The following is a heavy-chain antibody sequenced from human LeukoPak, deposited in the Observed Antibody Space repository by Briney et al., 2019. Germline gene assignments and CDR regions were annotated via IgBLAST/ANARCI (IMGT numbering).Heavy chain of an antibody. CDR2: IYYSGST. CDR1: GGSISSSSYY. V-gene: IGHV4-39*01. D-gene: IGHD5-24*01. CDR3: ARHVETPEMATQTDAFDI. J-gene: IGHJ3*02. Sequence: SETLSLTCTVSGGSISSSSYYWGWIRQPPGKGLEWIGSIYYSGSTYYNPSLKSRVTISVDTSKNQFSLKLSSVTAADTAVYYCARHVETPEMATQTDAFDIWGQGTMVTVSS.